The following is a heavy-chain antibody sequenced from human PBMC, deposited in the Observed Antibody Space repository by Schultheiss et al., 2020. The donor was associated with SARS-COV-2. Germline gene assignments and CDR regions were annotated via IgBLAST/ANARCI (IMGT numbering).Heavy chain of an antibody. CDR1: GFTFSSYA. V-gene: IGHV3-30*04. Sequence: GRSLRLSCAASGFTFSSYAMHWVRQAPGKGLEWVAVISYDGSNKYYADSVKGRFTISRDNSKNTLYLQMNSLRAEDTAVYYCARDDRITIFGVVYTFDYWGQGTLVTVSS. CDR3: ARDDRITIFGVVYTFDY. D-gene: IGHD3-3*01. CDR2: ISYDGSNK. J-gene: IGHJ4*02.